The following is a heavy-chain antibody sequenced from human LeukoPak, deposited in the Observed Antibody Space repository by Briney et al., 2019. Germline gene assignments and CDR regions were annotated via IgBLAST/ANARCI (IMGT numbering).Heavy chain of an antibody. D-gene: IGHD3-22*01. J-gene: IGHJ6*02. CDR3: ARGPYMYYYDSSGYPSYGMDV. Sequence: TSETLSLTCTVSGGSISSYYWSWIRQPPGKGLEWIGYIYYSGSTNYNPSLKSRVTISVDTSKNQFSLKLSSVTAADTAVYYCARGPYMYYYDSSGYPSYGMDVWGQGTTVTVSS. CDR1: GGSISSYY. V-gene: IGHV4-59*01. CDR2: IYYSGST.